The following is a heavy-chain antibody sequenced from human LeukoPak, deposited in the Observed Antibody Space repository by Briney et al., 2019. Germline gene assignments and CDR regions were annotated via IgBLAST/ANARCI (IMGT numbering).Heavy chain of an antibody. CDR2: ISWDGGST. V-gene: IGHV3-43*01. D-gene: IGHD3-10*01. Sequence: GGSLRLSCAASGFTFDDYTMHWVRQAPGRGLEWVSLISWDGGSTYYADSVKGRFTISRDNSKNSLYLQMNSLRTEDTALYYCAKGGIYGSGSYYNYFDYWGQGTLVTVSS. CDR3: AKGGIYGSGSYYNYFDY. CDR1: GFTFDDYT. J-gene: IGHJ4*02.